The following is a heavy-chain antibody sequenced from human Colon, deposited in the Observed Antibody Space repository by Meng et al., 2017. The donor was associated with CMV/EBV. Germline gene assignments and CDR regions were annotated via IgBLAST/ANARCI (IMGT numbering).Heavy chain of an antibody. Sequence: GGSLRLSCAASGFAFSNHWMHWVRQAPGKGLVWVSRINSEGSTTTYADSVEGRFTISRDNARDTLYLQLNSLRAEDTAVYYCASIVGSYGSSDYSGLDVWGQGTTVTVSS. D-gene: IGHD5-18*01. CDR1: GFAFSNHW. J-gene: IGHJ6*02. V-gene: IGHV3-74*01. CDR2: INSEGSTT. CDR3: ASIVGSYGSSDYSGLDV.